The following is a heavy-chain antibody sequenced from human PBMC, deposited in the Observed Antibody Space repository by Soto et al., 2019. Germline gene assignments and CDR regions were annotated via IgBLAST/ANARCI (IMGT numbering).Heavy chain of an antibody. Sequence: GGSLRLSXTASGFTFGDYAMSWVRQAPGKGLEWVGFIRSKAYGGTTEYAASVKGRFTISRDDSKSIAYLQMNSLKTEDTAVYYCTREDIEVVVAATPGYYYGMDVWGQGTTVTVSS. D-gene: IGHD2-15*01. J-gene: IGHJ6*02. CDR2: IRSKAYGGTT. V-gene: IGHV3-49*04. CDR1: GFTFGDYA. CDR3: TREDIEVVVAATPGYYYGMDV.